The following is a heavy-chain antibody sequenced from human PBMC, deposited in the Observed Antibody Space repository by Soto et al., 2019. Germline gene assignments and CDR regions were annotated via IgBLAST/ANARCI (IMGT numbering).Heavy chain of an antibody. V-gene: IGHV4-59*08. J-gene: IGHJ6*02. CDR2: IYYSGST. CDR1: GGSISSYY. D-gene: IGHD2-2*01. CDR3: ARHPLPAYYYYGMDV. Sequence: SETLSLTCTISGGSISSYYWNWIRQSLGKLLEWIVYIYYSGSTNYRPSLYRLVTISLDTSKCQFSLNLSSVTAAHTAVYFFARHPLPAYYYYGMDVLGQGTTVTVSS.